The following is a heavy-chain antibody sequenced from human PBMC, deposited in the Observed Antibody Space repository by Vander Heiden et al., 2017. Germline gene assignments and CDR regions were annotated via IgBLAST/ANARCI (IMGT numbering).Heavy chain of an antibody. CDR2: ISWNSGSI. V-gene: IGHV3-9*01. CDR3: SKVSNGDYLDY. CDR1: GFTFDDYA. J-gene: IGHJ4*02. Sequence: EVQLVGSGGGLVHPARSLSRSCAASGFTFDDYAMNWVRQAPGKGLEWVSGISWNSGSIGYADSVKGRFTISRDNAKNSLYMKMNSMSADDTALYYGSKVSNGDYLDYWGQGTLVTVSS. D-gene: IGHD4-17*01.